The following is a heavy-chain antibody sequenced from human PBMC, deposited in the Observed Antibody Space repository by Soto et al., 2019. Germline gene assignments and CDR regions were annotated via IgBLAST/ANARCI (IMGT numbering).Heavy chain of an antibody. CDR3: ARDPVVVAATYYYSYGMDV. J-gene: IGHJ6*02. Sequence: PGGSLRLSCAASGFTFSSYAMHWVRQAPGKGLEWVAVISYDGSNKYYADSVKGRFTISRDNSKNTLYLQMNNLRAEDTAVYYCARDPVVVAATYYYSYGMDVWGQGTTVTVSS. V-gene: IGHV3-30-3*01. CDR1: GFTFSSYA. CDR2: ISYDGSNK. D-gene: IGHD2-15*01.